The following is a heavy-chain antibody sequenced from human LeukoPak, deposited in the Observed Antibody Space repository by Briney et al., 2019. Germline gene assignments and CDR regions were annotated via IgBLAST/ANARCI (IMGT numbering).Heavy chain of an antibody. CDR2: INSGGDIK. D-gene: IGHD3/OR15-3a*01. CDR1: GLIRSSDG. V-gene: IGHV3-48*02. CDR3: ARGRDWGLDY. Sequence: PGESLRLSCAVSGLIRSSDGFDWVRQAPGQGLEWVSFINSGGDIKWYADSVKGRFTISRDEAKNSVYLQMDSLRDEDTAVYYCARGRDWGLDYWGQGTVVTVSS. J-gene: IGHJ4*02.